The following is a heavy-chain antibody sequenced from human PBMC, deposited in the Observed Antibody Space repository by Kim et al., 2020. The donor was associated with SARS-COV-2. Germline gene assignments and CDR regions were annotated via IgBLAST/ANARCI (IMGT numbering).Heavy chain of an antibody. J-gene: IGHJ4*02. CDR3: AKDYGSYDFSPDYFDY. D-gene: IGHD3-3*01. V-gene: IGHV3-23*01. CDR2: ISGSGGST. CDR1: GFTFSSYA. Sequence: GGSLRLSCAASGFTFSSYAMSWVRQAPGKGLEWVSDISGSGGSTYYADSVKGRFTISRDNSKNTLYLQMNSLRAEDTAVYYCAKDYGSYDFSPDYFDYWGQGTLVTVSS.